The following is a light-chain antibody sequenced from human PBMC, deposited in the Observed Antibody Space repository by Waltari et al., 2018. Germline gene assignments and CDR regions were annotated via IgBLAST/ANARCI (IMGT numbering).Light chain of an antibody. Sequence: DIVMTQSPLSLPVTPGEPASISCRYSQSLLRSNGYNYLDWYVQKPGQSPQLLIYLGSNRASGVPDRFSGSGSGTDFTLRISRVAAEDVGVYYCMQSSQVLFTFGPGTKVDI. V-gene: IGKV2-28*01. J-gene: IGKJ3*01. CDR2: LGS. CDR1: QSLLRSNGYNY. CDR3: MQSSQVLFT.